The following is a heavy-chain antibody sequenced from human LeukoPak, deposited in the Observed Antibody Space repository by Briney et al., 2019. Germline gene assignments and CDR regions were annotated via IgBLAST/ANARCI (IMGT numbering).Heavy chain of an antibody. D-gene: IGHD2-2*02. CDR1: GYSFTGYY. J-gene: IGHJ5*02. Sequence: ASVKVPCKASGYSFTGYYMHWVRQAPGQGLEWMGWINPNSGDTNYAQKFQGRVTMTRDASINTAYMELSRLRSDDTAIYYCARMAAYTSTWAWFDPWGQGTLVTVSS. CDR2: INPNSGDT. CDR3: ARMAAYTSTWAWFDP. V-gene: IGHV1-2*02.